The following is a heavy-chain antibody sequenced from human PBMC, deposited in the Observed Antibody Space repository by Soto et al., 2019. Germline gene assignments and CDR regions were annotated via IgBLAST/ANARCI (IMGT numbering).Heavy chain of an antibody. CDR1: GGSISSSSYY. D-gene: IGHD4-17*01. J-gene: IGHJ4*02. CDR2: IYYSGST. Sequence: PSETLSLTCTVSGGSISSSSYYWGWIRQPPGKGLEWIGSIYYSGSTYYKPSLKSRVTISVDTSKNQFSLKLSSVTAADTAVYYCADTHDYGDPYYFDYWGQGTLVTVSS. CDR3: ADTHDYGDPYYFDY. V-gene: IGHV4-39*01.